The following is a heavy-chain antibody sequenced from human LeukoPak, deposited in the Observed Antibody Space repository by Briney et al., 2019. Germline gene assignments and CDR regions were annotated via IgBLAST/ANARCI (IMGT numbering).Heavy chain of an antibody. V-gene: IGHV3-13*01. CDR3: ARGGIQVSGIDEFDY. CDR1: GFTFIDYD. D-gene: IGHD6-19*01. Sequence: GGSLRLSCAASGFTFIDYDMHWVRQVIGEGLEWVSAIGIRGDTHYSGSVKGRFTISRENAESSLYLQMNSLRAEDTAVYYCARGGIQVSGIDEFDYWGQGTLVTVSS. J-gene: IGHJ4*02. CDR2: IGIRGDT.